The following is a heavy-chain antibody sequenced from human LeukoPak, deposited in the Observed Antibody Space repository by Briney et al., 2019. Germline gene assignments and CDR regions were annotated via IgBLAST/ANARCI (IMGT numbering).Heavy chain of an antibody. CDR1: GFTFSSYS. CDR2: FSGPGKT. V-gene: IGHV3-23*01. CDR3: AKAWWSTSSGGDSFGI. D-gene: IGHD6-6*01. J-gene: IGHJ3*02. Sequence: GGSLRLSCAASGFTFSSYSMNWVRQAPGKGLEWVSGFSGPGKTYYADSVKGRFTISRDTSKSTLYLQINSLRAEDTAVYYCAKAWWSTSSGGDSFGIWGQGTMVTVSS.